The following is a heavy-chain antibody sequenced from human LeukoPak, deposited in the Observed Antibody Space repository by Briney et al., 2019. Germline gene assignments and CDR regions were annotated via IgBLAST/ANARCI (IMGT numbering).Heavy chain of an antibody. CDR1: GFTFSDYY. D-gene: IGHD1-7*01. Sequence: GGSLRLSCAASGFTFSDYYMSWIRQAPGKGLEWVSYINSSGSTIYYADSVKGRFTISRDNAKNSLYLQMNSLRAEDTAVYYCARAHNWKYGSFDFWGQGTLVTVSS. V-gene: IGHV3-11*04. J-gene: IGHJ4*02. CDR3: ARAHNWKYGSFDF. CDR2: INSSGSTI.